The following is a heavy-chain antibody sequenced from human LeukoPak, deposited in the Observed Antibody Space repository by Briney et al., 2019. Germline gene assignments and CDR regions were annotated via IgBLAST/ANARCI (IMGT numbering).Heavy chain of an antibody. D-gene: IGHD6-13*01. CDR3: AKDRGIAAAGILDP. CDR1: GFAFSSYA. Sequence: GGSLRLSCAASGFAFSSYAMSWVRQAPGKGLEWVSAISGSGGSTYYAGSVKGRFTISRDNSKNTLYLQTNSLRAEDTAVYYCAKDRGIAAAGILDPWGQGTLVTVSS. CDR2: ISGSGGST. J-gene: IGHJ5*02. V-gene: IGHV3-23*01.